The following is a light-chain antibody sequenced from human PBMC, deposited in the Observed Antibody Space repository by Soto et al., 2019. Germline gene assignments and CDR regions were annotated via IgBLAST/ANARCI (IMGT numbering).Light chain of an antibody. CDR1: SSDVGGYNY. Sequence: QSALTQPASVSGSPGQSITISCTGTSSDVGGYNYVSWYQQQPGKAPKLIIYDVSNRPSGVSNRFSGSKSGNTASLTISGLQAEDEADFYCISYAGSGDVFGTGTKVIVL. CDR3: ISYAGSGDV. CDR2: DVS. J-gene: IGLJ1*01. V-gene: IGLV2-14*01.